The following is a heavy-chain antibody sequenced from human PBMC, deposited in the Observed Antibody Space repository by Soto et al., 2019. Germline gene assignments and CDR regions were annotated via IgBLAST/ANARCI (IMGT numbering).Heavy chain of an antibody. CDR1: GGSVSSGNYY. V-gene: IGHV4-61*01. CDR3: ARRTFYSDDTNYSPFEY. CDR2: FYYTGSI. J-gene: IGHJ4*02. Sequence: PSETLSLTCTVSGGSVSSGNYYCSWIRQPPGEGLEWIGYFYYTGSINYNPSLKSQVTIFIDASKNQFSLRLSSVTAADTAVYYCARRTFYSDDTNYSPFEYWGQGTLVTVSS. D-gene: IGHD3-22*01.